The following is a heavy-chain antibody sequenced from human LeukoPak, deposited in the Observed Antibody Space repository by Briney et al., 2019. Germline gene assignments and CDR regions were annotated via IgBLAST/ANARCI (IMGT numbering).Heavy chain of an antibody. CDR3: ARDVGASNFDS. CDR1: GGSISSTNYY. V-gene: IGHV4-39*07. CDR2: IYYSGST. J-gene: IGHJ4*02. Sequence: PSETLSLTCTVSGGSISSTNYYWGWIRQPPGKGLEWIGSIYYSGSTYYNPSLNSRVTISVDTSKNQFSLKLSSVTAADTAVYYCARDVGASNFDSWGQGVQVTVSS. D-gene: IGHD1-26*01.